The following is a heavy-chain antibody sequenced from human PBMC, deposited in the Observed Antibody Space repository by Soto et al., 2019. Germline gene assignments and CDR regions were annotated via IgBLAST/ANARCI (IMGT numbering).Heavy chain of an antibody. J-gene: IGHJ4*02. CDR3: ARGETVAAAIDF. Sequence: LRLSCAASGFTFDDYAMHWVRQAPGKGLEWVSGISWNSGSIGYADSVKGRFTISRDNAKNSLYLQMNSLRAEDTAVYYCARGETVAAAIDFWGQGTQVTVSS. D-gene: IGHD2-2*01. CDR2: ISWNSGSI. V-gene: IGHV3-9*01. CDR1: GFTFDDYA.